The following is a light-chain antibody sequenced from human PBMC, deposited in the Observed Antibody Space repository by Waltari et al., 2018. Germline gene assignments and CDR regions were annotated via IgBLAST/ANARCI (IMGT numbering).Light chain of an antibody. CDR2: WAS. CDR3: QQYYSTPRT. J-gene: IGKJ1*01. Sequence: DIVMTQSPDSLAVSLGERATINCKSSQSVLYSTNSQNYLAWYQQKQGQPPKLLIYWASTRESGVPDRFSGSESGTDFTLTISSLQAEDVAVYYCQQYYSTPRTFGQGTKVEIK. CDR1: QSVLYSTNSQNY. V-gene: IGKV4-1*01.